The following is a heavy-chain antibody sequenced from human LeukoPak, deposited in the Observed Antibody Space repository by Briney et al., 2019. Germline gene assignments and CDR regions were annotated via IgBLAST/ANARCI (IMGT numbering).Heavy chain of an antibody. J-gene: IGHJ2*01. D-gene: IGHD2-2*01. CDR3: TKDPDRYCSSNNCYAWRFDL. CDR1: GFSFSIYG. Sequence: PGGSLRLSCAASGFSFSIYGMHWVRQVPGKGLEWVAVISYDGSNESYADSVKGRFTISRDNSKNTLYLQMNSLKNEDTAVYSCTKDPDRYCSSNNCYAWRFDLWGRGTLVTVSS. CDR2: ISYDGSNE. V-gene: IGHV3-30*18.